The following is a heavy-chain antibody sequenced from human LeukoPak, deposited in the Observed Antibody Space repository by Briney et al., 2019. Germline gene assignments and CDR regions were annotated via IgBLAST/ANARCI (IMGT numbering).Heavy chain of an antibody. D-gene: IGHD2-15*01. V-gene: IGHV4-4*07. J-gene: IGHJ4*02. CDR2: VLNNGGS. CDR1: VGSLGSYQ. CDR3: VASYGGCVLDY. Sequence: SQSLSPTCSVSVGSLGSYQCNWVRQPDRRGGGWIGIVLNNGGSKHNPSLKGRIAISVDTTENQFALKLSSGAAADAAVYYCVASYGGCVLDYWGQGALVIVSS.